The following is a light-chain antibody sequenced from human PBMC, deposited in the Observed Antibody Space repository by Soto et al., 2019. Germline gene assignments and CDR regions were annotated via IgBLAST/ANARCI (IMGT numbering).Light chain of an antibody. V-gene: IGKV1-39*01. CDR1: QSIRTY. CDR3: QQAYGNPRT. Sequence: DIQMTQSPSSLSASVGDRVTITCRASQSIRTYLNWYQQTPGKAPKFLIYAASTLQGGVPSRFSGSGSGTEVTLAISSLEPEDFATCCCQQAYGNPRTCGQGTVVEIK. CDR2: AAS. J-gene: IGKJ1*01.